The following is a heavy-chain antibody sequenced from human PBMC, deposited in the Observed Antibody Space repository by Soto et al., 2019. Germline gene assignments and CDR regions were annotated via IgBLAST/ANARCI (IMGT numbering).Heavy chain of an antibody. CDR2: IIPIFGTA. J-gene: IGHJ6*02. V-gene: IGHV1-69*01. Sequence: QVQLVQSGAEVKKPGSSVKVSCKASGGTFSSYAISWVRQAPGQGLEWMGGIIPIFGTANYAQKFQGRVTITADEATSTAYMELSSLRSEDTAVYYCARGIVVVPAASRYYYYGMDVWGQGTTVTVSS. D-gene: IGHD2-2*01. CDR1: GGTFSSYA. CDR3: ARGIVVVPAASRYYYYGMDV.